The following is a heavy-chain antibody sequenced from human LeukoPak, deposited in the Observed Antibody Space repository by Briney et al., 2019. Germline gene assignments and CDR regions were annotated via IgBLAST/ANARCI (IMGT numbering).Heavy chain of an antibody. CDR1: GGSSSRSGYY. CDR3: ARQHDSTGYYHRRCFDY. D-gene: IGHD3-22*01. J-gene: IGHJ4*02. Sequence: PSDTLTLTCTVSGGSSSRSGYYWGWIRRPPGKGLDWLASILFSGSTYYNPSLKIRVTICVDKSMNQFSLKLRSVTAADPVLYYCARQHDSTGYYHRRCFDYWGQGTLLTVSS. CDR2: ILFSGST. V-gene: IGHV4-39*01.